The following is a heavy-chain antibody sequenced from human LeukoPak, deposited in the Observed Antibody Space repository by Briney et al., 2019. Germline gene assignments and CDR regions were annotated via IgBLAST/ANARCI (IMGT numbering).Heavy chain of an antibody. CDR3: ASTFGAFDI. D-gene: IGHD3-16*01. Sequence: SETLSLTCTVSGDSISGFYWSWIRQAAGKGLEWIGSIYYSGSTYYNPSLKSRVTISVDTSKNQFSLKLSSVTAADTAVYYCASTFGAFDIWGQGTMVTVSS. CDR1: GDSISGFY. CDR2: IYYSGST. J-gene: IGHJ3*02. V-gene: IGHV4-59*05.